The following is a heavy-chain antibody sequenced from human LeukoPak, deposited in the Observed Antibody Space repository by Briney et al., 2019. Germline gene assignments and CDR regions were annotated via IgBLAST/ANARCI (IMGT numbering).Heavy chain of an antibody. Sequence: GGSLRLSCAASGFTFSSYSMNWVRQAPGKGLEWVSYISSSSNTIYYADSVKGRFTISRDNAKNSLYLQMNSLRGEDTAVYYCARDRPPRFDPWGRGTLVTVSS. CDR2: ISSSSNTI. CDR3: ARDRPPRFDP. CDR1: GFTFSSYS. V-gene: IGHV3-48*01. J-gene: IGHJ5*02.